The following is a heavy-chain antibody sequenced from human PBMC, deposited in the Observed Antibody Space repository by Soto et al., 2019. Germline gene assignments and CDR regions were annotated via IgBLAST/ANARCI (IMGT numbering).Heavy chain of an antibody. J-gene: IGHJ4*02. CDR1: GGSISGGGYY. V-gene: IGHV4-31*03. Sequence: QVQLQESGPGLVKPSQTLSLTCTVSGGSISGGGYYWSWIRQHPGKGLEWIGYIYYNGNTYYNPSLKSRITISVDTSKNHFSLKLSSMTAADTVVYYCARGRNSLRYWGQGALVTVSS. CDR2: IYYNGNT. CDR3: ARGRNSLRY.